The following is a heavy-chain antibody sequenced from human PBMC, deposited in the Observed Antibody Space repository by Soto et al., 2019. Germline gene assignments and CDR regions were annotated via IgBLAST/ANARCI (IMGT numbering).Heavy chain of an antibody. D-gene: IGHD3-22*01. V-gene: IGHV4-59*08. CDR1: GGSISSYY. Sequence: PSETLSLTCSVSGGSISSYYWSWIRQPPGKGLEWIAYIYYSVTSYNPSLKSRVSISLDTSKNQFSLKLSSVTAADTAVYYCARLNYYDSSGKERFDPWGQGTLVTVSS. CDR3: ARLNYYDSSGKERFDP. CDR2: IYYSVT. J-gene: IGHJ5*02.